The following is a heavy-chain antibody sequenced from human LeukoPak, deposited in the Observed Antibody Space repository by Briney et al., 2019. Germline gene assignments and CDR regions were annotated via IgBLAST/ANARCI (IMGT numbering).Heavy chain of an antibody. Sequence: SETLSLTCTVSGGSISSGGYYWSWIRQHPGKGLEWIGYIHYSGSTYYNPSLKSRVTIPVDTSKNQFSLKLSSVTAADTAVYFCARENTYYYDSSGSYYFDYWGQGTLVTVSS. V-gene: IGHV4-31*03. D-gene: IGHD3-22*01. CDR1: GGSISSGGYY. CDR2: IHYSGST. J-gene: IGHJ4*02. CDR3: ARENTYYYDSSGSYYFDY.